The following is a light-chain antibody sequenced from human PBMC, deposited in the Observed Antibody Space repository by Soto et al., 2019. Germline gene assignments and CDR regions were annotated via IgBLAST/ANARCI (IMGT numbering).Light chain of an antibody. Sequence: DIQMTHSPSSLSGSVGDRVTITCRTSQSISTYLNWYPQKPGEAPKLLIYAASSLQGGVPSKFSGSGSGTDFTLTISSLQPEDFATYYCQQSHSTPITFGQGTRLEI. J-gene: IGKJ5*01. CDR2: AAS. V-gene: IGKV1-39*01. CDR3: QQSHSTPIT. CDR1: QSISTY.